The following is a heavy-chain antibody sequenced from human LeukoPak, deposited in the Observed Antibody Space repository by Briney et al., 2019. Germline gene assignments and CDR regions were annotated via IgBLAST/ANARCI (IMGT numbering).Heavy chain of an antibody. V-gene: IGHV3-23*01. CDR3: AKLSLGYSYGPDY. CDR2: ISGSGGST. J-gene: IGHJ4*02. D-gene: IGHD5-18*01. CDR1: GGSISGYY. Sequence: ETLSLTCTVSGGSISGYYWSWVRQAPGKGLEWVSAISGSGGSTYYADSVKGRFTISRDNSKNTLYLQMNSLRAEDTAVYYCAKLSLGYSYGPDYWGQGTLVTVSS.